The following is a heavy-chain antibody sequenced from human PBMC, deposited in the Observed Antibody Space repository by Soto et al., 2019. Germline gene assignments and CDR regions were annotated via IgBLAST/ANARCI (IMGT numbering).Heavy chain of an antibody. CDR3: ARGGYDYGSDREVTYPDFDY. J-gene: IGHJ4*02. V-gene: IGHV1-18*01. CDR2: ISAYNGNT. CDR1: GYTFTSYG. D-gene: IGHD4-17*01. Sequence: GASVKVSCKASGYTFTSYGISWVRQAPGQGLEWMGWISAYNGNTNYAQKLQGRVTMTTDTSTSTAYMELRSLRSDDTAVYYCARGGYDYGSDREVTYPDFDYWGQGTLVTVSS.